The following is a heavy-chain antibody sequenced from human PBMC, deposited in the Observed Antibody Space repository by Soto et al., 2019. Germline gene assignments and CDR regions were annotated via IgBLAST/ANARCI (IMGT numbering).Heavy chain of an antibody. V-gene: IGHV1-69*01. CDR3: ARGWGYDSTDYYYAY. CDR2: IIPIFGTA. D-gene: IGHD3-22*01. J-gene: IGHJ4*02. CDR1: GGSFNRHT. Sequence: QVQLVQSGAEVRKPASSVRVSCKASGGSFNRHTISWVRQAPGQGLEWMGGIIPIFGTANHAQKFQGRVTIIGDESTSTVYMELSSLRSDDTAIYYCARGWGYDSTDYYYAYWGQGTLVIVSS.